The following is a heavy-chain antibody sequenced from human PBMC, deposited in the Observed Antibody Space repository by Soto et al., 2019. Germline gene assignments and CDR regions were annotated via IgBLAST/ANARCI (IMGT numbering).Heavy chain of an antibody. D-gene: IGHD2-15*01. CDR3: AREGGLRRYCSGGSCYSLYYGMDV. Sequence: QVQLVESGGGVVQPGRSLRLSCAASGFTFSSYGMHWVRQAPGKGLEWVAVIWYDGSNKYYADSVKGRFTISRDNSKNTLYLKMNSLRAEDTAVYYCAREGGLRRYCSGGSCYSLYYGMDVWGQGTTVTVSS. J-gene: IGHJ6*02. CDR1: GFTFSSYG. CDR2: IWYDGSNK. V-gene: IGHV3-33*01.